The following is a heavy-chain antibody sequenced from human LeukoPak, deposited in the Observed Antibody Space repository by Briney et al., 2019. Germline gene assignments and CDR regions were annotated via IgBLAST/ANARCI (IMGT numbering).Heavy chain of an antibody. CDR1: GGSFSGYY. Sequence: SETLSLTCAVYGGSFSGYYWSWIRQPPGKGLEWIGEINHSGSTNYNPSLKSRVTISVDTSKNQFSLKLSSVTAADTAVYYCARAASIHPGHYYYYYMDVWGKGTTVTVSS. J-gene: IGHJ6*03. CDR2: INHSGST. V-gene: IGHV4-34*01. D-gene: IGHD3-3*02. CDR3: ARAASIHPGHYYYYYMDV.